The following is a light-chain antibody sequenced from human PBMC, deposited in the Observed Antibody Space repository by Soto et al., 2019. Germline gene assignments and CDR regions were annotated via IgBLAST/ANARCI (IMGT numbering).Light chain of an antibody. J-gene: IGKJ1*01. CDR3: QQSYSTPRT. Sequence: DIQMTQSPSSLSASVGDRVTITGRASQSISSYLYWYQQKPGKAPKLLIYAASSLQSGVPSRFSGSGSGTDFTLTISSLQPEDFATYYCQQSYSTPRTFGQGTKVDI. V-gene: IGKV1-39*01. CDR1: QSISSY. CDR2: AAS.